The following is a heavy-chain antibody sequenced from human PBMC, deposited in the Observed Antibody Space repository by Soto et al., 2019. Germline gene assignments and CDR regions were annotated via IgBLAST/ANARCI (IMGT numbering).Heavy chain of an antibody. J-gene: IGHJ3*01. CDR1: GFDFGSSG. CDR2: IVVASGRT. CDR3: SADHPHTAIGWPV. D-gene: IGHD4-17*01. V-gene: IGHV1-58*02. Sequence: GASVKVSCKASGFDFGSSGIQFLRQTRGRGLEWIGWIVVASGRTNYARQFQGRVAFSRDMSSTTAYMDLFDLKSDDTAVYFCSADHPHTAIGWPVWG.